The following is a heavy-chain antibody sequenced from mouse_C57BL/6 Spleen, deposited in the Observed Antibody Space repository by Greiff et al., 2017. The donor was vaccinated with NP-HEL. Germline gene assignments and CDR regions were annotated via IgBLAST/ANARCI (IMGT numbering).Heavy chain of an antibody. CDR1: GNTFTSYW. CDR2: INPSNGGT. Sequence: VQLQQPGTELAKPGASVKLSCKASGNTFTSYWMHWVKQRPGQGLEWIGNINPSNGGTNYNEKFKSKATLTVDKSSSTAYMQLSSLTSEDSAVYYCARPIYNGNFFDYWGQGTTLTVSS. CDR3: ARPIYNGNFFDY. V-gene: IGHV1-53*01. D-gene: IGHD2-1*01. J-gene: IGHJ2*01.